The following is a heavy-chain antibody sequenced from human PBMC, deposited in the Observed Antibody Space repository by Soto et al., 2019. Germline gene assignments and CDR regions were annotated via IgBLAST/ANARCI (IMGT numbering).Heavy chain of an antibody. J-gene: IGHJ4*02. Sequence: QVQLLESGPGLVKPSETLSLTCSVSGDSVTNHYWSWIRQPPGKGLEWIGFLHYSGSTNNNPSLRSRLTTSVDTSRNQFSLKLASVTAADTAVYYCARGKSAMNILSDWGQGTLVTVSS. V-gene: IGHV4-59*02. D-gene: IGHD3-9*01. CDR2: LHYSGST. CDR1: GDSVTNHY. CDR3: ARGKSAMNILSD.